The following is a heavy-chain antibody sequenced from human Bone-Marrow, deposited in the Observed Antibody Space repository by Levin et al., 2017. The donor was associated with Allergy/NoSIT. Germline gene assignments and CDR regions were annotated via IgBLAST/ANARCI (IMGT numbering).Heavy chain of an antibody. J-gene: IGHJ3*02. CDR1: GFTVSSNY. D-gene: IGHD2-2*01. Sequence: PGESLKISCVASGFTVSSNYMNWVRQAPGKGLEWVSVIYSGGSTYYADSVKGRFTISRDNSKNTLYLQMSSLRAEDTAVYYCATDRAYCSNTTCYLPDAFDIWGQGTMVTVSS. CDR2: IYSGGST. V-gene: IGHV3-66*01. CDR3: ATDRAYCSNTTCYLPDAFDI.